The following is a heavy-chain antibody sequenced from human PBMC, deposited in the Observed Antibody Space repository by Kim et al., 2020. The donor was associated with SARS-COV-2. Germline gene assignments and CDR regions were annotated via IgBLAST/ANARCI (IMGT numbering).Heavy chain of an antibody. D-gene: IGHD6-19*01. Sequence: EKYFIDSVKGRFTISRDNAKNSLYLQMSSLRAEDTAVYYCAGGGGWICTSWGQGTLVTVSS. CDR2: EK. J-gene: IGHJ5*02. CDR3: AGGGGWICTS. V-gene: IGHV3-7*03.